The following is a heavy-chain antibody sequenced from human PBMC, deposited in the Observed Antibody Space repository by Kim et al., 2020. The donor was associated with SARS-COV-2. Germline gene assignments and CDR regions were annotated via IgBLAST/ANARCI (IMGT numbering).Heavy chain of an antibody. Sequence: NAVRRRCTTARENSKNTLYLHMNSLRAEDTAVYYCAKPPRGAVASSDYWGQGTLVTVSS. D-gene: IGHD6-19*01. J-gene: IGHJ4*02. CDR3: AKPPRGAVASSDY. V-gene: IGHV3-23*01.